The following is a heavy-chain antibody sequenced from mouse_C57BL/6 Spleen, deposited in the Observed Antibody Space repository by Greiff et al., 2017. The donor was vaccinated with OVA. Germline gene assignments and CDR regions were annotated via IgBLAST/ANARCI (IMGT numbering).Heavy chain of an antibody. CDR1: GYTFTDYN. D-gene: IGHD2-10*01. CDR3: ARGSYRKYFDV. J-gene: IGHJ1*03. Sequence: VHVKQSGPELVKPGASVKIPCKASGYTFTDYNMDWVKQSHGKSLEWIGDINPNNGGTIYNQKFKGKATLTVDKSSSTAYMELRSLTSEDTAVYYCARGSYRKYFDVWGTGTTVTVSS. V-gene: IGHV1-18*01. CDR2: INPNNGGT.